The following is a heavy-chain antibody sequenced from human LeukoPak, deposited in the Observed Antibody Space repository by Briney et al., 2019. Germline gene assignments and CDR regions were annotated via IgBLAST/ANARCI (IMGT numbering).Heavy chain of an antibody. Sequence: KPSETLSLTCTVSGGSISSYYWSWIRQPPGKGLEWIGYIYYSGSTNYNPSLKSRVTISVDTSKNQFSLKLSSVTAADTAVYYCARDNGYRYYYYMDVWGKGTTVTVSS. CDR1: GGSISSYY. V-gene: IGHV4-59*01. J-gene: IGHJ6*03. CDR3: ARDNGYRYYYYMDV. D-gene: IGHD5-24*01. CDR2: IYYSGST.